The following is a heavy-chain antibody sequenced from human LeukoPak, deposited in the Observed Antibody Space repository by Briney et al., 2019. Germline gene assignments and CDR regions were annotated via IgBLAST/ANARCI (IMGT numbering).Heavy chain of an antibody. CDR3: ARHFGLGVGSRFFDL. Sequence: SETLSLTSSVSGGSISSSSYYWGWVRQPPGKGLEWLGSKYFRASGPTDYNPSLKRRVSISLDTSRNLFSMKLTSVRAADTAVYYCARHFGLGVGSRFFDLWGRGTLVTVSS. CDR1: GGSISSSSYY. D-gene: IGHD3/OR15-3a*01. CDR2: KYFRASGPT. J-gene: IGHJ2*01. V-gene: IGHV4-39*01.